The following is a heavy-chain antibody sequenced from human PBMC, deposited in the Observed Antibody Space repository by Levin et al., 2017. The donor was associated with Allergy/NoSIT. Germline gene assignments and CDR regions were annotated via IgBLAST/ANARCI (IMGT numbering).Heavy chain of an antibody. CDR1: GGSVSSGSYY. CDR2: IYYSGST. J-gene: IGHJ4*02. V-gene: IGHV4-61*01. CDR3: AREVAAAGAGY. D-gene: IGHD6-13*01. Sequence: SQTLSLTCTVSGGSVSSGSYYWSWIRQPPGKGLEWIGYIYYSGSTNYNPSLKSRVTISVDTSKNQFSLKLSSVTAADTAVYYCAREVAAAGAGYWGQGTLVTVSS.